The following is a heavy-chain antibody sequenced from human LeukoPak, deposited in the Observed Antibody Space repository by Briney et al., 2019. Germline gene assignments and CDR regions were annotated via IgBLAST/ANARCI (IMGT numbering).Heavy chain of an antibody. J-gene: IGHJ6*02. CDR1: GFTFSSYG. CDR2: VSYDGSNK. Sequence: PGGSLRLSCAASGFTFSSYGMHWVRQAPGKGLEWVAVVSYDGSNKYYADSVKGRFTISRDNSKNTLYLQMNSLRAEDTAVYYCAKVAGYYYYGMDVWGQGTTVTVSS. V-gene: IGHV3-30*18. CDR3: AKVAGYYYYGMDV.